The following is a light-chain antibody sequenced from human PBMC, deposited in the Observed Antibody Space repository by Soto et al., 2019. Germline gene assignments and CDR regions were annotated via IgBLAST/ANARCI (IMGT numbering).Light chain of an antibody. V-gene: IGKV1-39*01. CDR1: QSISTY. CDR2: LAS. J-gene: IGKJ2*03. Sequence: IQMTQSPSSLSASVGDRVTITCRAAQSISTYLNWYQQKPGKDPKLLIYLASRLQSGVPARFSGDASGTEFSLTITSLQPEDFATYYCQQTFSSYSFGQGTKLEIK. CDR3: QQTFSSYS.